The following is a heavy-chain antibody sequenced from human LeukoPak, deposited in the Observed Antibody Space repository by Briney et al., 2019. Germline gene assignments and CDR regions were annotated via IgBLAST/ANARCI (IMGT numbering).Heavy chain of an antibody. CDR1: GFTLSDYY. D-gene: IGHD5-24*01. CDR3: ARDEDGYNYD. J-gene: IGHJ4*02. V-gene: IGHV3-11*05. Sequence: GGSLRLSCAASGFTLSDYYMSWIRQAPGKGLEWVSYISSSTNYADSVKGRFTISRDNAKNSLFLQMNSLRVEDTAVYYCARDEDGYNYDWGQGTLVTVSS. CDR2: ISSST.